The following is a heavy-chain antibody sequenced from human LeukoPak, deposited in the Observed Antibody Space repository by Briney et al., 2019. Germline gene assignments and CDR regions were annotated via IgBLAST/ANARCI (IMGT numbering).Heavy chain of an antibody. V-gene: IGHV1-69*04. CDR1: GGTFSSYA. D-gene: IGHD3-16*02. Sequence: SVKVSCKASGGTFSSYAISWVRQAPGQGLEWMGRIIPILGIANYAQKFQGRVTITADKSTSTAYMELSSLRSEDTAVYYCARSYYDYVWGSYRTNWFDPWGQGTLVTVSS. CDR3: ARSYYDYVWGSYRTNWFDP. CDR2: IIPILGIA. J-gene: IGHJ5*02.